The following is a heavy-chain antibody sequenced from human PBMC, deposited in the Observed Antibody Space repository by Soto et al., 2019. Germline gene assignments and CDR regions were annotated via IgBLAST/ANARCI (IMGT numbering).Heavy chain of an antibody. CDR3: ARQRAFGESSPGYYYYGMDV. CDR2: SYHSGST. V-gene: IGHV4-4*02. Sequence: QVQLQESGPGLVKPSGTLSLTCAVSGGSISSSNWWSWVRQTPGKGREWIGESYHSGSTNYNPALKSRVTISVDKSKNQFSLQLSSVSAADTAVYYCARQRAFGESSPGYYYYGMDVWGQGTTVTVSS. CDR1: GGSISSSNW. J-gene: IGHJ6*02. D-gene: IGHD3-10*01.